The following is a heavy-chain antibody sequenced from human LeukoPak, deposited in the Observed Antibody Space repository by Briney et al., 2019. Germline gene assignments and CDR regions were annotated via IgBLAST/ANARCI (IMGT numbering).Heavy chain of an antibody. CDR2: IKQDGSEK. CDR3: ARDEYDGGSSWYDY. CDR1: GFTFSSYW. J-gene: IGHJ4*02. D-gene: IGHD6-13*01. Sequence: AGGSLRLSCAASGFTFSSYWMSWVRQAPGKGLEWVANIKQDGSEKYYVDSVKGRFTISRDNAKNSLYLQMNSLRAEDTAVYYCARDEYDGGSSWYDYWGQGTLVTVSS. V-gene: IGHV3-7*03.